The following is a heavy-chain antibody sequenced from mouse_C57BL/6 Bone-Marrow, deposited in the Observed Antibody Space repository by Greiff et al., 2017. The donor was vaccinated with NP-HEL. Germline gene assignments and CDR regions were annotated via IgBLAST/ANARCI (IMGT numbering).Heavy chain of an antibody. CDR2: IDPSDSYT. Sequence: QVQLKQPGAELVMPGASVKLSCKASGYTFTSYWMHWVKQRPGQGLEWIGEIDPSDSYTNYNQKFKGKSTLTVDKSSSTAYMQLSSLTSEDSAVYYCARRGITAVVDYWGQGTTLTVSS. V-gene: IGHV1-69*01. CDR1: GYTFTSYW. CDR3: ARRGITAVVDY. D-gene: IGHD1-1*01. J-gene: IGHJ2*01.